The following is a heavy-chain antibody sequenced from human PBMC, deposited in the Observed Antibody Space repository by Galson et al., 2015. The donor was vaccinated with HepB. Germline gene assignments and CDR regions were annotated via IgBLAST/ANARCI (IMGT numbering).Heavy chain of an antibody. J-gene: IGHJ4*02. CDR1: GFTFSSYP. CDR3: ARDSSRPYYYESSGCYWGYSDY. D-gene: IGHD3-22*01. V-gene: IGHV3-48*02. CDR2: ITSSSNVI. Sequence: SLRLSCAASGFTFSSYPMNWVRQAPGKGLEWISYITSSSNVIYYADSVKGRFTISRDNAKTSVYLQMNSLRDEDTAVYYCARDSSRPYYYESSGCYWGYSDYWGQGTLVTVSS.